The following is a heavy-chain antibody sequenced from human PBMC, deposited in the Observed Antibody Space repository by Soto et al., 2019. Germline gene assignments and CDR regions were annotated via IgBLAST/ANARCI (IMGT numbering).Heavy chain of an antibody. J-gene: IGHJ4*02. D-gene: IGHD3-10*01. CDR2: ISYDGSHK. Sequence: QVQLVESGGGVVQPGRSLRLACAASGFTFRSYGMHWVRQAPGKGLEWVAVISYDGSHKYDADSVKGRFTISRDNSKTTLYLQMNSLRAEDTAVYYCAKDRGDGSGSYPDYWGQGTLVTVSS. CDR3: AKDRGDGSGSYPDY. V-gene: IGHV3-30*18. CDR1: GFTFRSYG.